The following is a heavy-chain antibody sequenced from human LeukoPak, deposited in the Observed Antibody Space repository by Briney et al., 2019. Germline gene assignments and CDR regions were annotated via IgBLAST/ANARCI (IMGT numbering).Heavy chain of an antibody. CDR2: IYSSGST. J-gene: IGHJ6*03. CDR1: GGSISSGSYY. CDR3: ARGGYYMDV. Sequence: SETLSLTCTVSGGSISSGSYYWSWIRQPAGKGLEWIGRIYSSGSTNYNPSLKSRVTISVDTSKNQFSLKLSSVTAADTAVYYCARGGYYMDVWGKGTTVTISS. V-gene: IGHV4-61*02.